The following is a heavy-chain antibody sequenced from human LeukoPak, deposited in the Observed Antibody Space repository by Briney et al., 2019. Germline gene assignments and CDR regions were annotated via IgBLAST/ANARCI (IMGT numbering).Heavy chain of an antibody. CDR2: IYYSGST. CDR3: ARHDGVDGYNSFDY. CDR1: GGSISSSSYY. V-gene: IGHV4-39*01. Sequence: PSETLSLTCTVSGGSISSSSYYWGWIRQPPGKGLEWIGSIYYSGSTYYNPSLKSRVTISVDTSKNQFSLKLSSVTAADTAVYYCARHDGVDGYNSFDYWGQGTLVTVSS. D-gene: IGHD5-24*01. J-gene: IGHJ4*02.